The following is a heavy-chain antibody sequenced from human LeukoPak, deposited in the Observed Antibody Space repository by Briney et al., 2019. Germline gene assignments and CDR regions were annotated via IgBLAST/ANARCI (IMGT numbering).Heavy chain of an antibody. J-gene: IGHJ6*03. CDR3: ARGAGPYYYYYMDV. CDR2: IIPIFGTA. CDR1: GGTFSSYA. V-gene: IGHV1-69*01. Sequence: ASVKVSCKASGGTFSSYAISWVRQAPGQGLEWMGGIIPIFGTANYAQKFQGRVTITADESTSTAYMELSSLRSEDTAVYYCARGAGPYYYYYMDVWGKGTTVTVSS. D-gene: IGHD3-10*01.